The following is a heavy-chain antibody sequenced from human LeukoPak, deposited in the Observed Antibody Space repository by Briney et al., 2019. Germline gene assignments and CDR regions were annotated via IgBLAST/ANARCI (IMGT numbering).Heavy chain of an antibody. CDR2: INPNTGAT. CDR3: ARDRVGSGWPRPYYFEK. V-gene: IGHV1-2*02. J-gene: IGHJ4*02. Sequence: ASVKVSCKPSGYTFTGYYIHWIRQAPGQGLEWMGWINPNTGATISAQKFQGRVTMTRDTSINTAYMELSRLTSDDAAVYYCARDRVGSGWPRPYYFEKWGQGSLVTVSS. CDR1: GYTFTGYY. D-gene: IGHD6-19*01.